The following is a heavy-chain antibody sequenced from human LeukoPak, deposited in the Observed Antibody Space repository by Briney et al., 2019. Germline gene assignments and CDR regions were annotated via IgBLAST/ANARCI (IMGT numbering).Heavy chain of an antibody. Sequence: PGGSLRLSCEASGFTFSNYWMHWVRQAPGKGLVWVSHINSVGSRTNYAASVKGRFTISRDNAKNTVYLQKNSRRAKDTAVYYCARQPDYWGQGTLVTVSS. V-gene: IGHV3-74*01. J-gene: IGHJ4*02. CDR3: ARQPDY. D-gene: IGHD1-14*01. CDR1: GFTFSNYW. CDR2: INSVGSRT.